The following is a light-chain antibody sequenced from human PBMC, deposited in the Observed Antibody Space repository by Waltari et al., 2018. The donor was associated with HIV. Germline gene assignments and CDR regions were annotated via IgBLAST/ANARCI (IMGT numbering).Light chain of an antibody. Sequence: DIVLTQSPDSLALSLGERATINCKSSQSVLYSSNNKNYLAWYQQRPGQPPKMLIYWASTRESGVPDRFTGSGSGTNFTLTISSLQAGDVAVYYCQQSYSTPLPFGQGTKVEIK. V-gene: IGKV4-1*01. J-gene: IGKJ1*01. CDR3: QQSYSTPLP. CDR1: QSVLYSSNNKNY. CDR2: WAS.